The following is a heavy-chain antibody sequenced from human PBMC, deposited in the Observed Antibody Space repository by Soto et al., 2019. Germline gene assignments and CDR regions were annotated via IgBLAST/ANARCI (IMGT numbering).Heavy chain of an antibody. Sequence: GGSLRLSCAASGFTFTKSGMSWVRQAPGKGLGWVAGIGGGGRKTYYADSVKGRFSISRDNSKNSPFLQMNSLSADDTAIYYCAKDGLSDSPSAIDYWGLGTLVTVSS. J-gene: IGHJ4*02. D-gene: IGHD6-13*01. CDR2: IGGGGRKT. CDR3: AKDGLSDSPSAIDY. CDR1: GFTFTKSG. V-gene: IGHV3-23*01.